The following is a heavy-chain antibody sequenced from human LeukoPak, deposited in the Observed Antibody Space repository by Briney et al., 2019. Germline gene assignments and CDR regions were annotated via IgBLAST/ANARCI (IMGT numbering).Heavy chain of an antibody. CDR2: MNPNSGNT. J-gene: IGHJ6*03. Sequence: ASVKVSCKASGYTFTSYDINWVRQATGQGLEWMGWMNPNSGNTGYAQKFQGRVTMTRNTSISTAYMELSGLRSEDTAVYYCARGLVPAAISYYYYYYMDVWGKGTTVTVSS. D-gene: IGHD2-2*01. CDR1: GYTFTSYD. CDR3: ARGLVPAAISYYYYYYMDV. V-gene: IGHV1-8*01.